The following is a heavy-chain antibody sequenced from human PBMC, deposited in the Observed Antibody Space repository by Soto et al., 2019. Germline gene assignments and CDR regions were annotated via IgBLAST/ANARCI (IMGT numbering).Heavy chain of an antibody. Sequence: GASVKVSCKASGGTFSSYAISWVRQAPGQGLEWMGGIIPIFGTANYAQKFQGRVTITADESTSTAYMELSSLRSEDTAVYYCARDKYSSGWSAVDYWGQGTLVTVSS. D-gene: IGHD6-19*01. CDR3: ARDKYSSGWSAVDY. CDR1: GGTFSSYA. V-gene: IGHV1-69*13. J-gene: IGHJ4*02. CDR2: IIPIFGTA.